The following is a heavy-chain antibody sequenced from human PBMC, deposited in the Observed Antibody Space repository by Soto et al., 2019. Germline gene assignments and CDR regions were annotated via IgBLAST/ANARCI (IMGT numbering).Heavy chain of an antibody. D-gene: IGHD1-7*01. V-gene: IGHV4-4*02. CDR1: GGSISSSNW. Sequence: QVQLQESGPGLVKPSGTLSLTCAVSGGSISSSNWWSWVRQPPGKGLEWIGEIYHSGSTNYNPSLESRVPISVDKSQNQFSLKLSSVTAADTAVYYCARAATGTTAVGLSFDPWGQGTLVTVSS. CDR2: IYHSGST. J-gene: IGHJ5*02. CDR3: ARAATGTTAVGLSFDP.